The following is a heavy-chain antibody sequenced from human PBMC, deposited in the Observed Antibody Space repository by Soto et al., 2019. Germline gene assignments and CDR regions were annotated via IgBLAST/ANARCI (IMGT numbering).Heavy chain of an antibody. CDR3: ARDSSGIAAAGSLPGYFDY. D-gene: IGHD6-13*01. V-gene: IGHV3-21*01. CDR1: GFTFSSYS. CDR2: ISSSSSYI. J-gene: IGHJ4*02. Sequence: EVQVVESGGGLVKPGGSLRLSCAASGFTFSSYSMNWVRQAPGKGLEWVSSISSSSSYIYYADSVKGRFTISRDNAKNSLYLQMNSLRAEDTALYYCARDSSGIAAAGSLPGYFDYWGQGTLVTVSS.